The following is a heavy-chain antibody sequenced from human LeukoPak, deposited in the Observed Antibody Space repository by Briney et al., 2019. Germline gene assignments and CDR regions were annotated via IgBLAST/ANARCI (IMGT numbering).Heavy chain of an antibody. CDR2: IYSGGST. J-gene: IGHJ6*02. CDR3: ARIPVRDYYYGMDV. D-gene: IGHD2-2*01. V-gene: IGHV3-53*01. CDR1: GFTVSSNY. Sequence: GGSLRLSCAASGFTVSSNYMSWVRQAPGKGLEWVSVIYSGGSTYYADSVKGRFTISRDNSKNTLYLQMNSLRAEDTAVYYCARIPVRDYYYGMDVWDQGTTVTVSS.